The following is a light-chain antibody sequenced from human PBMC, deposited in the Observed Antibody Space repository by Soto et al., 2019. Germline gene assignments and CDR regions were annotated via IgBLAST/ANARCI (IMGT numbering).Light chain of an antibody. Sequence: DIQVTPSPSSLAASVGNRVTITFRASQSVSNYLNWYQQKPGKPPRLLIYTVSSLQNGVSSRFSGSGSGTDFTLTISSLQPDDFATYYCQQYNSHETFGQGTKVDIK. V-gene: IGKV1-39*01. CDR2: TVS. J-gene: IGKJ1*01. CDR1: QSVSNY. CDR3: QQYNSHET.